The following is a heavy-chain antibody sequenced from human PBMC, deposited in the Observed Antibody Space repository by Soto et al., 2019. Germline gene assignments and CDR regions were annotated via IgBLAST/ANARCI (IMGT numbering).Heavy chain of an antibody. CDR1: GYTFTSYG. V-gene: IGHV1-18*01. CDR3: ARVGAIAPAEGDS. D-gene: IGHD6-13*01. J-gene: IGHJ4*02. Sequence: QIQLVQSGTEVREPGASVKVSCQASGYTFTSYGIIWVRQAPGQGLELMGWISGYNNNKNYAQKYQARVTMTTDTSTRTDYMELRSLRSDDTDVYYCARVGAIAPAEGDSWGQGTLVTVSS. CDR2: ISGYNNNK.